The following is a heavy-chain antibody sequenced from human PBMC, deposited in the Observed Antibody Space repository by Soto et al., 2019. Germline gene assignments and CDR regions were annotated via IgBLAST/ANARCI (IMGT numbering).Heavy chain of an antibody. Sequence: SETLSLTCTVSGGSISRSTYYWGWIRQPPGKGLEWIGSIYDSGSTYYNPSLKSRVTISVDTSKNKFSLRLYSVTAADTAVYYCARLNDYVEFFQHWGQGTLVTVSS. D-gene: IGHD4-17*01. J-gene: IGHJ1*01. CDR3: ARLNDYVEFFQH. V-gene: IGHV4-39*01. CDR1: GGSISRSTYY. CDR2: IYDSGST.